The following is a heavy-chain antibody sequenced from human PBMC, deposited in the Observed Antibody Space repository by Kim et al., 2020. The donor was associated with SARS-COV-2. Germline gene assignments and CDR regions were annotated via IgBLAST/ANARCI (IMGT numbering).Heavy chain of an antibody. J-gene: IGHJ6*02. V-gene: IGHV3-30*07. CDR3: ARDQGRMVTKKYYGMDV. D-gene: IGHD3-10*01. Sequence: VKGRFTSSGDNAKNTMYLQRNSLRAEDTAVYYCARDQGRMVTKKYYGMDVWGQGTTVTVSS.